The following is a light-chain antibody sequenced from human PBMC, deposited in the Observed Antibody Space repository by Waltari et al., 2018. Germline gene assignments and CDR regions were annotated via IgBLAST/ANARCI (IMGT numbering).Light chain of an antibody. CDR1: SSDVGGSNY. CDR3: SSYRSSTTLKYV. V-gene: IGLV2-14*01. CDR2: EVT. J-gene: IGLJ1*01. Sequence: QSALTQPASVSGSPGQSITISCTGTSSDVGGSNYVSWYQQHPGKVPKPMIYEVTNRPSWVSDRFSGSKSGNTASLTISGLQAEDDADYYCSSYRSSTTLKYVFGTGTKVTVL.